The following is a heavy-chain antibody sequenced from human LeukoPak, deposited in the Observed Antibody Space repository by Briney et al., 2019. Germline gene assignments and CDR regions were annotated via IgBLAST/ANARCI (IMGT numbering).Heavy chain of an antibody. D-gene: IGHD6-13*01. CDR1: GGTFSSYA. V-gene: IGHV1-69*05. CDR3: NYGAAADFDY. J-gene: IGHJ4*02. CDR2: IIPIFGTA. Sequence: GSSVKVSCKASGGTFSSYAISWVRQAPGQGLEWMGGIIPIFGTANYAQKFQGRVTITTDESTSTAYMELSSLRSEDTAVYHCNYGAAADFDYWGQGTLVTVSS.